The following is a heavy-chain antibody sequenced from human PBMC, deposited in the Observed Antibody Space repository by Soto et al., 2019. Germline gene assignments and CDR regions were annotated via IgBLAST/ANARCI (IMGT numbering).Heavy chain of an antibody. CDR3: ARDLSWGSNWYYYMDV. D-gene: IGHD7-27*01. J-gene: IGHJ6*03. Sequence: EVQLVESGGGLVQPGGSLRLSCATSGFILSDCAMNWVRQAPGKGLEWVSYISSSSSVIDYADSVKGRVTVSRDHARNSLCLQMNRLRAEDTAVYYCARDLSWGSNWYYYMDVWGKWTTVTVSS. CDR1: GFILSDCA. CDR2: ISSSSSVI. V-gene: IGHV3-48*01.